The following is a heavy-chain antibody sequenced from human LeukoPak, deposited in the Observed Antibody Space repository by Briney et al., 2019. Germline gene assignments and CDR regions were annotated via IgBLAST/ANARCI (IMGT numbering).Heavy chain of an antibody. CDR2: IHTSGSN. D-gene: IGHD3-3*01. Sequence: SETLSLTCAVSGVSITPYYWAWIRQPQGKGLEWIGYIHTSGSNNQYPSLKSRVTISVDKSKNHFSLRLTSVTAADTAVYYCARLSAAVHLGAFDLWGQGTMVTVSS. CDR3: ARLSAAVHLGAFDL. CDR1: GVSITPYY. J-gene: IGHJ3*01. V-gene: IGHV4-4*09.